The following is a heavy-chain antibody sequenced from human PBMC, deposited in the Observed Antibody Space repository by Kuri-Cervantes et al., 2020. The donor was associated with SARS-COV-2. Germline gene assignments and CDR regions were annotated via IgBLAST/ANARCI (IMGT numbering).Heavy chain of an antibody. J-gene: IGHJ6*02. CDR1: GFTFRDYY. Sequence: GGSLRLSCAASGFTFRDYYMSWIRQAPGKGLEWVSYISSSSSYTNYADSVKGRFTISRDNAKNSLYLQMNSLRAEDTAVYYCARGARAFYYYYGMDVWGQGSTVTVSS. CDR3: ARGARAFYYYYGMDV. CDR2: ISSSSSYT. V-gene: IGHV3-11*06.